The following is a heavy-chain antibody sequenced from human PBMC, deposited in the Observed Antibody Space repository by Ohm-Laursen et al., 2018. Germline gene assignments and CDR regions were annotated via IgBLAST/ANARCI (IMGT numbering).Heavy chain of an antibody. V-gene: IGHV3-53*01. D-gene: IGHD6-6*01. CDR1: GFTVSSNY. CDR2: IYSGGST. J-gene: IGHJ4*02. Sequence: SLRLSCTASGFTVSSNYMSWVRQAPGKGLEWVSVIYSGGSTYYADSVKGRFTISRDNSKNTLYIQMNSLRAGDTAVYYCAGGIAALFDYWGQGTLVTVSS. CDR3: AGGIAALFDY.